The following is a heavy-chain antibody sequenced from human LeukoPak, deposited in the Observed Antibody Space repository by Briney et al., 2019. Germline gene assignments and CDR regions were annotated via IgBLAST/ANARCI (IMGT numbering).Heavy chain of an antibody. Sequence: SEALSLTCTVSGYSISSGYYWCWIRQPPGKGLEWIGSIYHSGSTYYNPSLKSRVTISVDTSKNQFSLKLSSVTAADTAAYYCARDQFPIVQWELFSFDYWGQGTLVTVSS. V-gene: IGHV4-38-2*02. D-gene: IGHD1-26*01. J-gene: IGHJ4*02. CDR2: IYHSGST. CDR3: ARDQFPIVQWELFSFDY. CDR1: GYSISSGYY.